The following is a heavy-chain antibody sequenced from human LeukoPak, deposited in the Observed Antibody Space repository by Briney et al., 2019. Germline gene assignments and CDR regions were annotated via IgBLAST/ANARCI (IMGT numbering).Heavy chain of an antibody. J-gene: IGHJ6*02. CDR3: ARAPVVRGALRYGMDV. CDR1: GGSISSGDYY. CDR2: IYYSGST. V-gene: IGHV4-30-4*02. Sequence: PSETLSLTCTVSGGSISSGDYYWSWIRQPPGKGLEWIGYIYYSGSTYYNPSLKSRVTISVDTSNNQFSLKLSSVTAADTAVYYCARAPVVRGALRYGMDVWGQGTTVTVSS. D-gene: IGHD3-10*01.